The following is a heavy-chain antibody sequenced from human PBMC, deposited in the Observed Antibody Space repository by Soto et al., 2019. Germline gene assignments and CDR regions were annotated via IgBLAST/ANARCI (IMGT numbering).Heavy chain of an antibody. V-gene: IGHV3-30*19. Sequence: QVQLVESGGGVVQPGTSLRLSCAASGFRFKSFVMHWVRQAPGKGLEWVAFTSYDGNNKDYGDSVKGRFTVSRDNPQNTLPLQMDFLRPEDTALYYCARWGTTGGFDLCGQGTLVSVSS. J-gene: IGHJ4*02. CDR3: ARWGTTGGFDL. CDR1: GFRFKSFV. CDR2: TSYDGNNK. D-gene: IGHD3-16*01.